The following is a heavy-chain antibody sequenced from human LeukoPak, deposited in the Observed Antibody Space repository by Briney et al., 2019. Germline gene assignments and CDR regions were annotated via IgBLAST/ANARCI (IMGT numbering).Heavy chain of an antibody. J-gene: IGHJ3*02. Sequence: ASVKVSCKASGYTFTSYAMHWVRQAPGQRLEWMGWINAGNGNTKYSQKFQGRVTITRDTSASTAYMELSSLRSEDTAVYYCARGRSSYYWKHAFDIWGQGTMVTVSS. V-gene: IGHV1-3*01. CDR1: GYTFTSYA. CDR3: ARGRSSYYWKHAFDI. CDR2: INAGNGNT. D-gene: IGHD3-3*01.